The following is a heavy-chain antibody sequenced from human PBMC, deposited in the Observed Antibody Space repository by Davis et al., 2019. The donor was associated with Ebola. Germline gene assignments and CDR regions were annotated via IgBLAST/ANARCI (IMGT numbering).Heavy chain of an antibody. CDR1: GGSIISSNW. CDR2: IYHSGST. V-gene: IGHV4-4*02. D-gene: IGHD3-10*01. J-gene: IGHJ6*02. CDR3: ASAPPTYYYGSGGYGMDV. Sequence: SETLSLTCAVSGGSIISSNWCSWVRQPPGTGLEWIGEIYHSGSTNYNPSLKSRVTISVDKSKNQFSLKLSFVTAADTAVYYCASAPPTYYYGSGGYGMDVWGQGTTVTVSS.